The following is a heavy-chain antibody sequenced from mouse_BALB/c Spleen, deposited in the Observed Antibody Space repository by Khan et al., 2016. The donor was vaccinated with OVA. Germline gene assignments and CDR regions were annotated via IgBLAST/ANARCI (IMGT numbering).Heavy chain of an antibody. D-gene: IGHD1-2*01. CDR3: ARRNYCGYTFAD. CDR2: ISPGSGDT. J-gene: IGHJ3*01. Sequence: QVQLQQSGAELARPGASVKLSCKASGYTFTDYYINWVKQRTGQGLEWIGEISPGSGDTYYNEKFKGKATLTADKSSSTVYMQLSSLTAEASAVYCCARRNYCGYTFADWGQGTLVTVSA. V-gene: IGHV1-77*01. CDR1: GYTFTDYY.